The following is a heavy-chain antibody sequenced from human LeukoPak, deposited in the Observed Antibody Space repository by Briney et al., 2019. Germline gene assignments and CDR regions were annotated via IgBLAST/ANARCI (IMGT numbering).Heavy chain of an antibody. Sequence: EASVTVSCKVSGYTLTELSMHWVRQAPGKGLEWMGGFDPEDGETIYAQKFQGRVTMTEDTSTDTAYMELSSLRSEDTTVYYCATDGHGYTNWFDPWGQGTLVTVSS. CDR3: ATDGHGYTNWFDP. V-gene: IGHV1-24*01. J-gene: IGHJ5*02. CDR1: GYTLTELS. D-gene: IGHD5-24*01. CDR2: FDPEDGET.